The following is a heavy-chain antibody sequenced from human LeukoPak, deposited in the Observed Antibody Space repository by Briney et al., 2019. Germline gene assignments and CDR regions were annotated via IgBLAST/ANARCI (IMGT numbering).Heavy chain of an antibody. Sequence: PGGSLRLSCAASGFTFSSYAMHWVRQAPGKGLEWVAVISYDGSNKYYADSVKGRFTISRDNSKNTLYLQMNSLRAEDTAVYYCARVPPPGDSSGYYWGYFDYWGQGTLVTVSS. CDR1: GFTFSSYA. CDR3: ARVPPPGDSSGYYWGYFDY. J-gene: IGHJ4*02. CDR2: ISYDGSNK. D-gene: IGHD3-22*01. V-gene: IGHV3-30-3*01.